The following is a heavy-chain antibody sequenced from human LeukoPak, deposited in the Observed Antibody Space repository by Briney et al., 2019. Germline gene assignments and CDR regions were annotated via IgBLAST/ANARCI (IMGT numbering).Heavy chain of an antibody. J-gene: IGHJ5*02. V-gene: IGHV3-23*01. CDR3: AKDKDDSSGYYPSGWFDP. CDR2: ISGSGGST. Sequence: PGGSLRLSCAVSGFTFRSYAMSWVRQAPGKGLEWVSAISGSGGSTYYADSVKGRFTISRDNSKNTLYLQMNSLRAEDTAVYYCAKDKDDSSGYYPSGWFDPWGQGTLVTVSS. CDR1: GFTFRSYA. D-gene: IGHD3-22*01.